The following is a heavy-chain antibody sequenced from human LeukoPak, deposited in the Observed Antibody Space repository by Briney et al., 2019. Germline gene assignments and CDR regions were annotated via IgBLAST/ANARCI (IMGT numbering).Heavy chain of an antibody. V-gene: IGHV4-59*01. D-gene: IGHD3-10*01. Sequence: SETLSLTCTVSGGSISSYYWSWIRQPPGKGLEWIGFIYDSGSTEYNPSLRSRVTISEDTAKNQFSLKVISVTAADTAVYYCVRGGSVNAALIDYWGQGTLVTVSS. CDR3: VRGGSVNAALIDY. J-gene: IGHJ4*02. CDR1: GGSISSYY. CDR2: IYDSGST.